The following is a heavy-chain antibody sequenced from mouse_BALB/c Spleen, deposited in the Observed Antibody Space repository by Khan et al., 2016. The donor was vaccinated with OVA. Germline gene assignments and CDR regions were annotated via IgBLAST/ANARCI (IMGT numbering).Heavy chain of an antibody. Sequence: LVRTGASVKISCKTSGYSFTGYYMHWVKQSHGKSLEWIGDISCYNGDITYNQKFKGKATFTVDTSSSTAYMQFNSLTSEDSAVYYGARSHLLWLYAMDYWGQGTSVTVSS. J-gene: IGHJ4*01. V-gene: IGHV1S34*01. CDR3: ARSHLLWLYAMDY. CDR2: ISCYNGDI. CDR1: GYSFTGYY. D-gene: IGHD2-2*01.